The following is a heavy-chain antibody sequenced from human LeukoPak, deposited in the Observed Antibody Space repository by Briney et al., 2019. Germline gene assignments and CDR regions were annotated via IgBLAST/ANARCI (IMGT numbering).Heavy chain of an antibody. J-gene: IGHJ3*02. D-gene: IGHD4-17*01. CDR1: GFTFSNYW. V-gene: IGHV3-7*01. CDR3: AREGHGDYHI. Sequence: GGPLRLSRAASGFTFSNYWMTWVRQAPGKGLKRVANINQDGREKYYVDSVKGRFSISRGNAQNSLYLQMNSLRAEDTAMHFCAREGHGDYHIWGQGTMVTVSS. CDR2: INQDGREK.